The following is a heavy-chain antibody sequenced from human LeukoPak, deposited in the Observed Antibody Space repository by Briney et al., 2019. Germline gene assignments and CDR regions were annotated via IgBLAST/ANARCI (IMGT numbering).Heavy chain of an antibody. V-gene: IGHV4-34*01. D-gene: IGHD4-23*01. CDR1: GGSFSGYY. J-gene: IGHJ4*02. CDR3: ASSNYGGNSYYFDY. Sequence: PSETLSLTCAVYGGSFSGYYWSWIRQPPGKGLEWIGEIYHSGSTNYNPSLKSRVTISVDKSKNQFSLKLSSVTAADTAVYYCASSNYGGNSYYFDYWGQGTLVTVSS. CDR2: IYHSGST.